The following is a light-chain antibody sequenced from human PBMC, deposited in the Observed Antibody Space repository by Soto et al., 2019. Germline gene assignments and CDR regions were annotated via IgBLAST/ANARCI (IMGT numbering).Light chain of an antibody. V-gene: IGLV2-14*01. Sequence: ALTQPASVSGSPGQSITISCAGTRDDIGAYDYVSWYQQHPGNAPKLLVYEVTNRPSGVSDRFSGSKTGNTASLTISGLQAEDEADYYCNSYTNSSAVVFGGGT. J-gene: IGLJ2*01. CDR1: RDDIGAYDY. CDR3: NSYTNSSAVV. CDR2: EVT.